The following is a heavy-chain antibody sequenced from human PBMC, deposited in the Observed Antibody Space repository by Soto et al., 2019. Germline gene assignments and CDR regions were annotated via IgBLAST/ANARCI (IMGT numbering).Heavy chain of an antibody. Sequence: EVQLVESGGGLVQPGGSLRLSCAASGFTFSSYEMNWVRQAPGKGLEWVSYISSSGSTIYYADSVKGRFTISRDNAKNSLYLQMNSLRAEDTAVYYCARTGRDRAYYYYGMDVWGQGTTVTVSS. V-gene: IGHV3-48*03. CDR1: GFTFSSYE. CDR3: ARTGRDRAYYYYGMDV. J-gene: IGHJ6*02. CDR2: ISSSGSTI. D-gene: IGHD2-15*01.